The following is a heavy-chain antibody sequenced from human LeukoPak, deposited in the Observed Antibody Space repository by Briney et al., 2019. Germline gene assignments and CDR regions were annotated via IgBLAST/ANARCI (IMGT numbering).Heavy chain of an antibody. D-gene: IGHD3-22*01. Sequence: GGSLRLSCAASGFTFSSYGISWVRQAPGKGLEWVSAISASGGTTYYADSVKGHFTISRDNSKNTLYLQMNSLRAEDTAVYYCAKGLDGLRSSDYYYVGLDYWGQGTLVTVSS. CDR2: ISASGGTT. J-gene: IGHJ4*02. V-gene: IGHV3-23*01. CDR3: AKGLDGLRSSDYYYVGLDY. CDR1: GFTFSSYG.